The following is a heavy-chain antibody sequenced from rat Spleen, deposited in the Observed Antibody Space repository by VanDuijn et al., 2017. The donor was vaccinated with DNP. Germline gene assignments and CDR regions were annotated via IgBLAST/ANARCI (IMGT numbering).Heavy chain of an antibody. Sequence: EVQLVESGGGLVQPGRSMKLSCAASGFTFSNYDMAWVRQAPKKGLEWVATISYDGSSTYYRDSVKGRFTISRDNAKSTLYLQMDSLRSEDTATYYCASYYYDGYYAMDAWGQGTSVTVSS. J-gene: IGHJ4*01. CDR3: ASYYYDGYYAMDA. CDR2: ISYDGSST. CDR1: GFTFSNYD. D-gene: IGHD1-12*02. V-gene: IGHV5-7*01.